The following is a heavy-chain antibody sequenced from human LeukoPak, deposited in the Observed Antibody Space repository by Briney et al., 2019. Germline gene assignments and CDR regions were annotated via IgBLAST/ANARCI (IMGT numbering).Heavy chain of an antibody. CDR1: GGSIRSYY. CDR2: IYYSGST. D-gene: IGHD4-11*01. CDR3: ARVSMTAVSYYFDY. Sequence: SETLSLTCTVSGGSIRSYYWIWIRQPPGKGLEGSGYIYYSGSTNYNPSLNGRVTISVNTSKNQFSPKRSSVTAAATAVYYCARVSMTAVSYYFDYWGQGTLVTISS. J-gene: IGHJ4*02. V-gene: IGHV4-59*01.